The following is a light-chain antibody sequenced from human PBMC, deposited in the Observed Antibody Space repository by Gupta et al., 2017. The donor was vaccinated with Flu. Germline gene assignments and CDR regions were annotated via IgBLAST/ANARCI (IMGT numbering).Light chain of an antibody. Sequence: VTPGEPASISCRSSKSLLHRNTYHYLDWYLQKPGQSPQLLIYLGSNRASGVPDRFSGSGSGTDFTLKISRVETEDVGVYYCMQTLQTPYTFGQGTKLEIK. CDR2: LGS. CDR1: KSLLHRNTYHY. J-gene: IGKJ2*01. CDR3: MQTLQTPYT. V-gene: IGKV2-28*01.